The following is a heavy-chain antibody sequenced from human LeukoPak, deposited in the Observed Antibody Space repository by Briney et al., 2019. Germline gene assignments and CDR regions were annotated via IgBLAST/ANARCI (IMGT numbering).Heavy chain of an antibody. Sequence: ASVKVSCKPSGYTFTDYAINWVRQAPGQGLEYMGWVNTNTGNPTYAQGFTGRFVFSSDSSVSTAYLQITSLKADDSAIYFCASCNDSSGYFAYWGQGALVTVSS. CDR3: ASCNDSSGYFAY. CDR1: GYTFTDYA. D-gene: IGHD3-22*01. J-gene: IGHJ4*02. CDR2: VNTNTGNP. V-gene: IGHV7-4-1*02.